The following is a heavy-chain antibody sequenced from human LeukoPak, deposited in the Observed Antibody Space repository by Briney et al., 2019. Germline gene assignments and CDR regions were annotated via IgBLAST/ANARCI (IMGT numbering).Heavy chain of an antibody. CDR3: ARVTYYDYVRGSYRPYYFDY. Sequence: SETLSLTCAVYGGSFSGYYWSWIRQPPGKGLEWTGEINHSGSTNYNPSLKSRVTISVDTSKNQFSLKLSSVTAADTAVYYCARVTYYDYVRGSYRPYYFDYWGQGTLVTVSS. J-gene: IGHJ4*02. CDR2: INHSGST. CDR1: GGSFSGYY. V-gene: IGHV4-34*01. D-gene: IGHD3-16*02.